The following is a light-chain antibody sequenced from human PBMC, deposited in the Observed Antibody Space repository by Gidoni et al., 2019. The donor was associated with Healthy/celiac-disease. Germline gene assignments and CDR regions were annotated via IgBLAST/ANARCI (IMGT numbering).Light chain of an antibody. CDR3: LQNYNFPLT. CDR1: QGIRND. V-gene: IGKV1-6*01. J-gene: IGKJ4*01. Sequence: ASQMTQSPSSLSASVGDRVTITCRASQGIRNDLGWYQQKPGKAPKVLIYAASSLQSGVPSRFSGSGSGTDFTLTISSLQPEDFGTYYCLQNYNFPLTFGRGTKVEIK. CDR2: AAS.